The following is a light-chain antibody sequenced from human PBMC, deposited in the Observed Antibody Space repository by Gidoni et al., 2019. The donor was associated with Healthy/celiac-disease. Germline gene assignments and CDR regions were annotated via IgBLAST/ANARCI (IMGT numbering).Light chain of an antibody. CDR3: QQLNSYPIT. Sequence: IHLTQTPSFLSASVEDRVTITCRASQGISSYLAWYQQKPGKAPKLLIYAASTLQSGVPSRFSGSGSGTEFTLTISSLQPEDFATYYCQQLNSYPITFGPGTKVDIK. CDR2: AAS. J-gene: IGKJ3*01. V-gene: IGKV1-9*01. CDR1: QGISSY.